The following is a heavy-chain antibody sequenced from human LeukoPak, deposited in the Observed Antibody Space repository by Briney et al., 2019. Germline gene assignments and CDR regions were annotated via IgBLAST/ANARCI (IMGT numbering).Heavy chain of an antibody. V-gene: IGHV1-18*01. Sequence: EASVKVSCKASGYTFTSYGISWVRQAPGQGLEWMGWISAYNGNTNFAQKLQGRITMTTDTSTSTACMELRSLRSDDTAVYYCVRSGYCYGGTCHSGAFDIWGQGTVVTVSS. D-gene: IGHD2-15*01. J-gene: IGHJ3*02. CDR1: GYTFTSYG. CDR2: ISAYNGNT. CDR3: VRSGYCYGGTCHSGAFDI.